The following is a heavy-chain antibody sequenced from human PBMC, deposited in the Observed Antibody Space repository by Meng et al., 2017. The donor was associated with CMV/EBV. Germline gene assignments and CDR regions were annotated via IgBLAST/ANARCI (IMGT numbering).Heavy chain of an antibody. CDR2: IYSGGSST. Sequence: GGSLRLSCAASGFTFSSYAMSWVRQAPGKGLEWVSVIYSGGSSTYYADSVKGLFTISRDNSKNMLYLQMNSLRAEDTAVYYCAKFSQGSGSYYRRNYYYGMDVWGQGTTVTVSS. V-gene: IGHV3-23*03. D-gene: IGHD3-10*01. J-gene: IGHJ6*02. CDR3: AKFSQGSGSYYRRNYYYGMDV. CDR1: GFTFSSYA.